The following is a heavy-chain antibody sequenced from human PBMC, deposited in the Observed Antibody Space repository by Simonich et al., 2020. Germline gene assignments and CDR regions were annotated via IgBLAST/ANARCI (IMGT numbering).Heavy chain of an antibody. CDR2: INRDESST. CDR1: GFTFSSYW. J-gene: IGHJ3*02. D-gene: IGHD4-4*01. V-gene: IGHV3-74*01. Sequence: EVQLVESGGGLVQPGGSLRLSCAASGFTFSSYWMHWVRQAPGKGLVCVYRINRDESSTSYADSVKGRFTISRDNAKNTLYLQMNSLRAEDTAVYYCARDYSNYDAFDIWGQGTMVTVSS. CDR3: ARDYSNYDAFDI.